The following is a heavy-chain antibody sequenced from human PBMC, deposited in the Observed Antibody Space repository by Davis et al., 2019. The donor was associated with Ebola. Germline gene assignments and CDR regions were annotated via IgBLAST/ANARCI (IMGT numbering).Heavy chain of an antibody. CDR2: IKQDGSEK. V-gene: IGHV3-7*01. CDR3: ARDRRAGVSMT. D-gene: IGHD2-21*02. CDR1: GFTFSSYS. J-gene: IGHJ4*02. Sequence: GESLKISCAASGFTFSSYSMNWVRQAPGKGLEWVANIKQDGSEKYYVDSVKGRFTISRDNAKNSLYLQMNSLRAEDTAVYYCARDRRAGVSMTWGQGTLVTVSS.